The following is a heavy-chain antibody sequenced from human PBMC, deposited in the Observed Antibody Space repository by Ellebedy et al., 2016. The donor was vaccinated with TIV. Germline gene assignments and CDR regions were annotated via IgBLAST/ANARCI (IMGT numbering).Heavy chain of an antibody. V-gene: IGHV3-7*01. CDR2: MNGDGNER. D-gene: IGHD1-1*01. CDR1: GFTFSTSW. Sequence: GESLKISCAVSGFTFSTSWMSWVRQAPGQGLEWVANMNGDGNERYYVDSVEGRFTISRDNTRNSRYLQMNSLRADDTAVYYCTKDGSGTMNFWGQGTLVTVSS. J-gene: IGHJ4*02. CDR3: TKDGSGTMNF.